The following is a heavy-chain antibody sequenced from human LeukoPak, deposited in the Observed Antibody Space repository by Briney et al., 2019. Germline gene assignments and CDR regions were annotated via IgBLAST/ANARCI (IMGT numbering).Heavy chain of an antibody. V-gene: IGHV3-48*03. J-gene: IGHJ4*02. Sequence: GGSLRLSCAASGFTFSSFEMTWVRQAPGKGLEWVSYISGSGSDIFYADSVKGRFTISRDNAKNSLYLQMNSLRAEDTAVYYCARWGHSDYESSPTKFDSWGQGTLVIVSS. CDR3: ARWGHSDYESSPTKFDS. CDR2: ISGSGSDI. D-gene: IGHD5-12*01. CDR1: GFTFSSFE.